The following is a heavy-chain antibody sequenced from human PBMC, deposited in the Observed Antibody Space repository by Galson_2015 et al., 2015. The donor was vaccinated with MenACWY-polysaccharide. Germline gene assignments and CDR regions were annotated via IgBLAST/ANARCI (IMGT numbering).Heavy chain of an antibody. V-gene: IGHV3-33*01. CDR3: ARDISSWYFDL. J-gene: IGHJ2*01. CDR2: MWHDGSKK. CDR1: GLTFSDYG. Sequence: SLRLSCAASGLTFSDYGMHWVRQAPGKGLEWVAVMWHDGSKKFYVDSVKGRFTISRDNSKSTLSLQMNSLRAEDTAVYYCARDISSWYFDLWGRGTLVTVSS.